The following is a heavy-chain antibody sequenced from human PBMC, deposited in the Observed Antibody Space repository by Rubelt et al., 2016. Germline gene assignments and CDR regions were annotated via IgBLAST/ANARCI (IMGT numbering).Heavy chain of an antibody. J-gene: IGHJ4*02. D-gene: IGHD5-18*01. Sequence: QVLLQESGPGLVKPSETLSLTCTVSGGSITSHNWSWIRQPPGKGLEWIGYIYDSGSTNYNPSLTSRVRISVKTSKNQLTRKRCSVTAADTAVYYCARHGLWSGNAIGYWGQGTLVTVSS. CDR1: GGSITSHN. CDR2: IYDSGST. V-gene: IGHV4-59*08. CDR3: ARHGLWSGNAIGY.